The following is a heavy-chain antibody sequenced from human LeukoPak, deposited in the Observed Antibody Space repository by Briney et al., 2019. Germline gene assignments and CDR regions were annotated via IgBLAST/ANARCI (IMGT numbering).Heavy chain of an antibody. Sequence: GGSLRLSCAASGFTFSSYAMSWVRQAPGKGLEWVSGINWNGGSTGYADSVKGRFTISRDNAKNSLYLQMNSLRAEDTALYYCARDSHYYDSSGYYYEAAFDIWGQGTMVTVSS. J-gene: IGHJ3*02. CDR1: GFTFSSYA. D-gene: IGHD3-22*01. V-gene: IGHV3-20*04. CDR3: ARDSHYYDSSGYYYEAAFDI. CDR2: INWNGGST.